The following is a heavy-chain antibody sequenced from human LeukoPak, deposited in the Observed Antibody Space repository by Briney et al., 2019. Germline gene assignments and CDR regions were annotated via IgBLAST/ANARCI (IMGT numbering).Heavy chain of an antibody. J-gene: IGHJ6*04. D-gene: IGHD5-12*01. V-gene: IGHV3-49*04. CDR3: TRDRWGGGYTSHGMDV. CDR2: IRSKDNDGTT. Sequence: GGSLRLSCAASGFTFSNYGMHWVRQAPGKGLEWLGFIRSKDNDGTTAYAASVEGRFIISRDDSKSIAYLQMNDLKTEDTAVYYCTRDRWGGGYTSHGMDVWGKGTTVTISS. CDR1: GFTFSNYG.